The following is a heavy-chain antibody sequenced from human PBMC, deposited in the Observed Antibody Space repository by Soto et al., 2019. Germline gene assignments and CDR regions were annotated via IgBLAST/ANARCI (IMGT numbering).Heavy chain of an antibody. J-gene: IGHJ6*02. CDR3: ARSPRGYCSGTSCRELGNYYGMDV. CDR2: IDPSDSYT. Sequence: GESLKISCKGSGYSFTSFWISWVRQMPGKGLEWMGRIDPSDSYTNYSPSFQGHVTISADKSISTAYLQWSSLKASDTAMYYCARSPRGYCSGTSCRELGNYYGMDVWGQGTTVTVSS. CDR1: GYSFTSFW. D-gene: IGHD2-2*01. V-gene: IGHV5-10-1*01.